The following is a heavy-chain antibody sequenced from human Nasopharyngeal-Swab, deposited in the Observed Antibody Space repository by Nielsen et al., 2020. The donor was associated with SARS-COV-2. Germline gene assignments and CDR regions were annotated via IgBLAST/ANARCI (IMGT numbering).Heavy chain of an antibody. J-gene: IGHJ4*02. CDR3: ARARGSYAFDY. CDR2: ISSSGSTI. Sequence: GEFLKISCAASGFTLSSYSMNWVRQAPGKGPEWVSSISSSGSTIYYADSVKGRFTISRDNAKNSLYLQMNSLRAEDTAVYYCARARGSYAFDYWGQGTLVTVSS. D-gene: IGHD3-16*01. CDR1: GFTLSSYS. V-gene: IGHV3-21*04.